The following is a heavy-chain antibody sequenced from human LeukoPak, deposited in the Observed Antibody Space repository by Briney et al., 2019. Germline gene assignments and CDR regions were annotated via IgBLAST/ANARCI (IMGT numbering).Heavy chain of an antibody. CDR3: AREIGSDGFDP. J-gene: IGHJ5*02. V-gene: IGHV4-30-4*01. Sequence: SETLSLTCTVSGGSISSGDYYWSWIRQPPGKGLEWIGYIYYSGSTYYNPSHKSRVTISVDTSKNQFSLKLSSVTAADTAVYYCAREIGSDGFDPWGQGTLVTVSS. CDR1: GGSISSGDYY. CDR2: IYYSGST. D-gene: IGHD2-15*01.